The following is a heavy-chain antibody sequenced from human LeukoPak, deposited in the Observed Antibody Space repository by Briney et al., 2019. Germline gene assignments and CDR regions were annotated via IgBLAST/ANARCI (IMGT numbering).Heavy chain of an antibody. CDR3: ARDFDQQLGAFDI. J-gene: IGHJ3*02. CDR1: GFTCSSNY. CDR2: IYSGGST. Sequence: GGSLRLSCAASGFTCSSNYMSWVRQAQGKGLEWVSGIYSGGSTYYADSVKGRFTISRDNTKNTLYLQMNSLRAEDTAVYYCARDFDQQLGAFDIWGQGTRVTVSS. D-gene: IGHD6-13*01. V-gene: IGHV3-53*01.